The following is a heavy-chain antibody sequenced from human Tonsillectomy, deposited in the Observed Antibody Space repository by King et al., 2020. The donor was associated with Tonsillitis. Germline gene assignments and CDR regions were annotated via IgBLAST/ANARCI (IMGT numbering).Heavy chain of an antibody. CDR1: GFTVSSNY. D-gene: IGHD6-19*01. Sequence: VQLVESGGGLVQPGGSLRLSCAASGFTVSSNYMSWVRQAPGKGLEWVSVIYSGGSTYYADSVKGRFTISRHNSKNTLYLQMNSLRAEDTAVYYCARGYSGWLYYFDYWGQGTLVTVSS. CDR3: ARGYSGWLYYFDY. J-gene: IGHJ4*02. CDR2: IYSGGST. V-gene: IGHV3-53*04.